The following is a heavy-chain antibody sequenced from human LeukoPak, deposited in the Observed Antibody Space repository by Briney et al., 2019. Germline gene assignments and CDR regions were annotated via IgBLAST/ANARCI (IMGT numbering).Heavy chain of an antibody. D-gene: IGHD2-2*03. CDR1: GFTFSSYS. CDR3: ARDGYCSSTSCLQPFDY. V-gene: IGHV3-21*01. Sequence: GSLRLSCAASGFTFSSYSMNWVRQAPGKGLEWVSSISSSSSYIYYADSVKGRFTISRDNAKNSLYLQMNSLRAEDTAVYYCARDGYCSSTSCLQPFDYWGQGTLVTVSS. J-gene: IGHJ4*02. CDR2: ISSSSSYI.